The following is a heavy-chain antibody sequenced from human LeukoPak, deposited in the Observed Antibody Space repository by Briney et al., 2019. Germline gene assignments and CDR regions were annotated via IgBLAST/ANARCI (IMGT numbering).Heavy chain of an antibody. D-gene: IGHD3-10*01. Sequence: PSETLSLTCAVSGGSISSYYWSWIRQPPGKGLEWIGYISYSGSTNYNPSLKSRVTISLDKSKNQFSLKLSSVTAADTAVYYCARSSFGLWFGELGKNFDYWGQGTLVTVSS. CDR2: ISYSGST. J-gene: IGHJ4*02. V-gene: IGHV4-59*12. CDR1: GGSISSYY. CDR3: ARSSFGLWFGELGKNFDY.